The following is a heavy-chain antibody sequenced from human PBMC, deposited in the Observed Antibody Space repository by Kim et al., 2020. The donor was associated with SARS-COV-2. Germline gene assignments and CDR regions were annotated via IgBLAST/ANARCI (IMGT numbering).Heavy chain of an antibody. CDR2: IIPIFGTA. J-gene: IGHJ5*02. Sequence: SVKVSCKASGGTFSSYAISWVRQAPGQGLEWMGGIIPIFGTANYAQKFQGRVTITADESTSTAYMELSSLRSEDTAVYYCARGGVAATEEGWFDPWGQGTLVTVSS. CDR3: ARGGVAATEEGWFDP. CDR1: GGTFSSYA. D-gene: IGHD2-15*01. V-gene: IGHV1-69*13.